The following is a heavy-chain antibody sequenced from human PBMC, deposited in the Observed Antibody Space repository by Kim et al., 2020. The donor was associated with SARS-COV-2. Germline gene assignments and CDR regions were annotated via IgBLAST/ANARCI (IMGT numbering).Heavy chain of an antibody. J-gene: IGHJ5*02. Sequence: SVKVSCKASGGTFSSYAISWVRQAPGQGLEWMGGIIPIFGTANYAQKFQGRVTITADESTSTAYMELSSLRSEDTAVYYCARDRTDYDFWSANSGNWFDPWGQGTLVTVSS. CDR2: IIPIFGTA. V-gene: IGHV1-69*13. CDR3: ARDRTDYDFWSANSGNWFDP. CDR1: GGTFSSYA. D-gene: IGHD3-3*01.